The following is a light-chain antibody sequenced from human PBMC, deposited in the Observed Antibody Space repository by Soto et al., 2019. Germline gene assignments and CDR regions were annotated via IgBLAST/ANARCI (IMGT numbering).Light chain of an antibody. CDR2: GAS. J-gene: IGKJ1*01. Sequence: EFVLTQSPGTLSLSPGERATLSSRASQSVTNNYLACYQQKTGQAPRLLIYGASSRVIGIPDRFSGSGSGTDFTLTISRLEPEDFAMYYCQQYGSLWTFGQGTKVEF. V-gene: IGKV3-20*01. CDR3: QQYGSLWT. CDR1: QSVTNNY.